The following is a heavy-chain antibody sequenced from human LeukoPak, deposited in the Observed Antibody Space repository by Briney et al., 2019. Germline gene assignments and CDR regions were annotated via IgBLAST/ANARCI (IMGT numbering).Heavy chain of an antibody. CDR2: ISGSGGST. J-gene: IGHJ1*01. CDR3: AKVYKIVGATLGYFQH. Sequence: PGGSLRLSCAASGFTFSSYAMSWVRQAPGKGLEWVSAISGSGGSTYYADSVKGRFTISRGNSKNTLYLQMNSLRAEDTAVYYCAKVYKIVGATLGYFQHWGQGTLVTVSS. CDR1: GFTFSSYA. D-gene: IGHD1-26*01. V-gene: IGHV3-23*01.